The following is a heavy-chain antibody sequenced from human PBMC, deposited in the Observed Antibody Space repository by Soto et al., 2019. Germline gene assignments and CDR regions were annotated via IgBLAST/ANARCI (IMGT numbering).Heavy chain of an antibody. Sequence: QVQLQESGPGLVKPSETLSLTCTVSGGSISSYYWSWIRQPPGKGLEWIGYIYYSGSTNYNPSLKSRFTISVDTSRFQFALELSSGIAGYTAVAYCALVYGDYLVSWGNGALVSVSS. V-gene: IGHV4-59*01. D-gene: IGHD4-17*01. J-gene: IGHJ4*01. CDR2: IYYSGST. CDR3: ALVYGDYLVS. CDR1: GGSISSYY.